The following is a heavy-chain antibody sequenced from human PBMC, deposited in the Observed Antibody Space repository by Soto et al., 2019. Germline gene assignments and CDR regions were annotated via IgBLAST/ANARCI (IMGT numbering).Heavy chain of an antibody. CDR2: INYSGRTT. J-gene: IGHJ6*02. D-gene: IGHD3-3*01. CDR3: VNQGFSGKTYYCNMDV. V-gene: IGHV3-23*01. CDR1: GFSFNTYA. Sequence: EVQLLESGGGLVQPGGSLRLSCETSGFSFNTYAMSWVRQAPGMGLEWVAVINYSGRTTFHAQSVKGRFTISRDNSRNPVFLKKDRRSAEAAAVYYWVNQGFSGKTYYCNMDVWGLGTTVIVSS.